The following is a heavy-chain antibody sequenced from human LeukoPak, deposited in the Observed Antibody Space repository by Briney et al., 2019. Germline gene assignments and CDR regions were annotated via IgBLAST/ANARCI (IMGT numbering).Heavy chain of an antibody. CDR3: ARVRETSSGYYPFDY. CDR1: GYTFTGYY. D-gene: IGHD3-22*01. CDR2: INPNSGDT. Sequence: GASVKVSCKASGYTFTGYYMHWVRQAPGQGLEWMGWINPNSGDTNYAQKFQGRVTMTRDTPISTAYMELSGLTSDDVAVYYCARVRETSSGYYPFDYWGQGTLVTVSS. V-gene: IGHV1-2*02. J-gene: IGHJ4*02.